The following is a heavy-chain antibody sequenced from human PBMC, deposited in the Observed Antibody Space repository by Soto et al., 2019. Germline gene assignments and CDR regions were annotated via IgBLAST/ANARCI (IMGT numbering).Heavy chain of an antibody. CDR1: GGSIDSYY. D-gene: IGHD3-10*01. J-gene: IGHJ3*02. CDR3: ARADPGSDAFDI. V-gene: IGHV4-59*01. CDR2: IYYSGST. Sequence: PSETLSLTCTVSGGSIDSYYWSWIRQPPGKGLEWIGYIYYSGSTNYNPSLKSRVTISVDTSKNQFSLKMSSVTAADTAVYYCARADPGSDAFDIWGQGTMVTVSS.